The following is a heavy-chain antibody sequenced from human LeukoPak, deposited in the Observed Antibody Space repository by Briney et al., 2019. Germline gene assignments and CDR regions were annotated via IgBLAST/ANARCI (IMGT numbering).Heavy chain of an antibody. V-gene: IGHV1-2*02. CDR3: ARDRARIAVAGGYNWFDP. J-gene: IGHJ5*02. CDR1: GYTFTGYY. CDR2: INPNSGGT. Sequence: VASVKVSCKASGYTFTGYYMHRVRQAPGQGLEWMGWINPNSGGTNYAQKFQGRVTMTRDTSISTAYMELSRLRSDDTAVYYCARDRARIAVAGGYNWFDPWGQGTLVTVSS. D-gene: IGHD6-19*01.